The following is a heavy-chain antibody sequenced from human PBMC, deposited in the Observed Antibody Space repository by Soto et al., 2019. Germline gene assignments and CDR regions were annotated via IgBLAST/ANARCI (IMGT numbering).Heavy chain of an antibody. Sequence: GWSLRLSSSASGFTFSSYAMSWVLQAPGEGLEWVPTICGSSNTTYYADSVKGLFTISRDNSKNTLYLQMSSLRAEDTAVYFCEKSGGGSCYTQVDVWGQGTSVTVSS. D-gene: IGHD2-15*01. V-gene: IGHV3-23*01. CDR3: EKSGGGSCYTQVDV. CDR2: ICGSSNTT. CDR1: GFTFSSYA. J-gene: IGHJ6*02.